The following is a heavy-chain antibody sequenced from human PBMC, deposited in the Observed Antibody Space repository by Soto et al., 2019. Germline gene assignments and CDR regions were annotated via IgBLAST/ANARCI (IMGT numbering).Heavy chain of an antibody. CDR1: GFSLSTSGVG. J-gene: IGHJ4*02. D-gene: IGHD3-22*01. CDR2: IYWDDDK. CDR3: AHTYDSSGYYRYAFDY. Sequence: QITLKESGPTLVKPTQTLTLTCTFSGFSLSTSGVGVGWIRQPPGKALEGLALIYWDDDKRYSPSLKSRLTITKDTTKSQVVLTMTNMDPVDTATYYCAHTYDSSGYYRYAFDYWGQGTLVTVSS. V-gene: IGHV2-5*02.